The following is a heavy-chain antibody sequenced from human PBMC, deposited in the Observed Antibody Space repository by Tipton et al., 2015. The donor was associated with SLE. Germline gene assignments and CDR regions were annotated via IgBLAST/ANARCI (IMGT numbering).Heavy chain of an antibody. J-gene: IGHJ4*02. V-gene: IGHV1-3*01. D-gene: IGHD3-3*01. CDR2: INAGNGNT. CDR1: GYTFTKYA. CDR3: ATDDFWSGDPFDY. Sequence: QSGPEVKKPGASVKVSCKASGYTFTKYAMHWVRQAPGQSLEWMGWINAGNGNTKYSQKFQGRVTITRDRSASTAYMELSSLRSEDTAVYYCATDDFWSGDPFDYWGQGTLVTVSS.